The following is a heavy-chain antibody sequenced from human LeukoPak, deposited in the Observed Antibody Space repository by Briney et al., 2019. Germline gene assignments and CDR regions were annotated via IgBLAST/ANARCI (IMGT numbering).Heavy chain of an antibody. Sequence: GGSLRLSCAASGFTFSDYYMSWIRQAPGKGLEWVSYISSSSSYTNYADSVKGRFTIPRDNAKNSLYLQMNSLRAEDTAVYYCASSSVAATTYWGQGTLVTVSS. CDR1: GFTFSDYY. V-gene: IGHV3-11*03. CDR2: ISSSSSYT. J-gene: IGHJ4*02. CDR3: ASSSVAATTY. D-gene: IGHD2-15*01.